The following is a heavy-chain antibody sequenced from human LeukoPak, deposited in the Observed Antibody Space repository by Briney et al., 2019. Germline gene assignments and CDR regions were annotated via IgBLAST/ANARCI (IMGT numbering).Heavy chain of an antibody. CDR2: ISYDGSNK. D-gene: IGHD3-10*01. Sequence: GSSLRLSCAASGFTFSSHAIHWVRQAPGKGLEWVSIISYDGSNKYYADSVKGRFTISRDNSKNTLYLQINSLSTEDTAVYYCARGGSGSYYCYFYYMDVWGKGTTVTVSS. J-gene: IGHJ6*03. CDR1: GFTFSSHA. V-gene: IGHV3-30*01. CDR3: ARGGSGSYYCYFYYMDV.